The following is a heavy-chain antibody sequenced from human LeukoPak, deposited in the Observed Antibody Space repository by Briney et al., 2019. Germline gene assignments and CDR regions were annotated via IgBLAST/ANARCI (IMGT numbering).Heavy chain of an antibody. J-gene: IGHJ6*03. D-gene: IGHD4-17*01. V-gene: IGHV3-23*01. CDR3: AKGGSYYGDYSAYYYMDV. Sequence: PGGSLRLSCTASGFTFSNYWMSWVRQAPGKGLEWVSAISGSGGSTYYADSVKGRFTISRDNSKNTLYLQMNSLRAEDTAVYYCAKGGSYYGDYSAYYYMDVWGKGTTVTVSS. CDR1: GFTFSNYW. CDR2: ISGSGGST.